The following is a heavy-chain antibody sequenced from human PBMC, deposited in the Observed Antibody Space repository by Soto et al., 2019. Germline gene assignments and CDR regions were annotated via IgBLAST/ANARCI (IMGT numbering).Heavy chain of an antibody. Sequence: QITLKESGPTLVKPTQTLTLTCTFSGFSLSASGVGVAWIRQPPGKALEWLALIFWNDDKRYSSSLKSRLTITKDTSKNQVVLTMTNMDPVDAAPYYCARRVIGPATPQIDYCGQGTLVTVSS. CDR3: ARRVIGPATPQIDY. J-gene: IGHJ4*02. CDR2: IFWNDDK. V-gene: IGHV2-5*01. D-gene: IGHD2-15*01. CDR1: GFSLSASGVG.